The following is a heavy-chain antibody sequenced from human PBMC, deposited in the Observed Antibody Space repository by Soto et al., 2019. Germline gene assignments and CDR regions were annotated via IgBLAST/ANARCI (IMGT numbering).Heavy chain of an antibody. CDR2: ISGSGSST. CDR3: ASEYYGGYYYYMDV. V-gene: IGHV3-23*01. Sequence: GGSLRLSCAASGFTFSSYAMSWVRQAPGKGLEWVSDISGSGSSTYYADSVKGRFTISRDNSKNTLYLQMNSLRAEDTAVYYCASEYYGGYYYYMDVWGKGTTVTVSS. D-gene: IGHD4-17*01. CDR1: GFTFSSYA. J-gene: IGHJ6*03.